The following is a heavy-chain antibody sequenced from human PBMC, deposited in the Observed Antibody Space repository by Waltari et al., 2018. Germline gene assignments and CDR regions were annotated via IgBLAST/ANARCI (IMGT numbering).Heavy chain of an antibody. CDR1: GFTFSTYW. J-gene: IGHJ4*02. CDR2: VNSDGNSP. D-gene: IGHD7-27*01. Sequence: EVQLVESGGGLVQPGGSLRLSCAASGFTFSTYWMHWVRQVPEKGLMWVSHVNSDGNSPSYADSVKGRFTISRDNAKNTVYLQMNSLRAEDTAVYYCARDTPGDGIDYWGQGTLVTVSS. V-gene: IGHV3-74*01. CDR3: ARDTPGDGIDY.